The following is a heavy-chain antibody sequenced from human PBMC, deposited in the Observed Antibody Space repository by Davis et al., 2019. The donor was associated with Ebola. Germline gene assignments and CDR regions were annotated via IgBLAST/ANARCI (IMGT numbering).Heavy chain of an antibody. CDR3: ARGRGRTVTTSNHIYYYYYGMDV. D-gene: IGHD4-11*01. V-gene: IGHV1-69*04. J-gene: IGHJ6*02. CDR2: IIPILGIA. Sequence: AASVKVSCKASGGTFSSYAISWVRQAPGQGLEWMGRIIPILGIANYAQKFQGRVTITAEESTSTAYMELSSLRSEDTAVYYCARGRGRTVTTSNHIYYYYYGMDVWGQGTTVTVSS. CDR1: GGTFSSYA.